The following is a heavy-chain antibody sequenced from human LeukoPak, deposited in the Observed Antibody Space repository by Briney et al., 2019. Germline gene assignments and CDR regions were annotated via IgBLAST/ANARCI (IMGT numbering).Heavy chain of an antibody. J-gene: IGHJ4*02. CDR3: AREGPPYSGDY. V-gene: IGHV3-7*01. D-gene: IGHD1-26*01. CDR1: GFTFSSYW. CDR2: IKGDGSQI. Sequence: PRGSLRLSCAASGFTFSSYWMRWVRQTPAKGLEWVANIKGDGSQINYLDSVKGRFTISRDNAKNSLSLQMNSLTADDTGVYYCAREGPPYSGDYWGQGTLVTVSS.